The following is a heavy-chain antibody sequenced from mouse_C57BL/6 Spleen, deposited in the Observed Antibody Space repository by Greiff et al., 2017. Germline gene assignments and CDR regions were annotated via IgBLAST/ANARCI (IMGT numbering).Heavy chain of an antibody. Sequence: VQLKESGPELVKPGASVKISCKASGYSFTDYNMNWVKQSNGKSLEWIGVINPNYGTTSYNQKFKGKATLTVDQSSSTAYMQLNSLTSEDSAVYYCAKIYDGYYYAMDYWGQGTSVTVSS. CDR3: AKIYDGYYYAMDY. V-gene: IGHV1-39*01. J-gene: IGHJ4*01. D-gene: IGHD2-3*01. CDR1: GYSFTDYN. CDR2: INPNYGTT.